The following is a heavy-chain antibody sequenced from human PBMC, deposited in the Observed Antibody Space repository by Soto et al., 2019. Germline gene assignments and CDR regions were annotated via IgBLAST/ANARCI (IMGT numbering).Heavy chain of an antibody. Sequence: PGGSLRLSCAASGFTFSTYAMSWVRQPPGKGLECVSSISGNSDTTAYTDSVKGRFTISRDNSKNTLYLQMNSLRAEDPAVYYCTGGTSSDILSGFDHWGQGTQVTVSS. J-gene: IGHJ4*02. CDR1: GFTFSTYA. CDR2: ISGNSDTT. V-gene: IGHV3-23*01. CDR3: TGGTSSDILSGFDH. D-gene: IGHD1-1*01.